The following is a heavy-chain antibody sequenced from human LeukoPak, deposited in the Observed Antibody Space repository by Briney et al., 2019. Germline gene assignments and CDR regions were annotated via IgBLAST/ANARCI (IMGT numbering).Heavy chain of an antibody. J-gene: IGHJ6*02. Sequence: SCKASGYTFTSYYMHWVRQAPGKGLEWVAVISYDGSNKYYADSVKGRFTISRDNSKNTLYLQMDSLRAEDTAVYYCARDQTYSCSSYYYYGMDVWGQGTTVTVSS. CDR1: GYTFTSYY. D-gene: IGHD6-6*01. CDR2: ISYDGSNK. CDR3: ARDQTYSCSSYYYYGMDV. V-gene: IGHV3-30-3*01.